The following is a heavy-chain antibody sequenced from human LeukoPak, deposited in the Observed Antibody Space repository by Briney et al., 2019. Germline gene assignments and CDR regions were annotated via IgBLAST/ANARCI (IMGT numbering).Heavy chain of an antibody. CDR3: AKDGYDGSDLGGMDV. D-gene: IGHD6-13*01. CDR2: INSDGSST. J-gene: IGHJ6*02. Sequence: GGSLRLSCAASGFTFSSYWMHWVRQAPGKGLVWVPRINSDGSSTSYADSVKGRFTISRDNSKNTLYLQMNSLRAEDTAVYYCAKDGYDGSDLGGMDVWGQGTTVTVSS. V-gene: IGHV3-74*01. CDR1: GFTFSSYW.